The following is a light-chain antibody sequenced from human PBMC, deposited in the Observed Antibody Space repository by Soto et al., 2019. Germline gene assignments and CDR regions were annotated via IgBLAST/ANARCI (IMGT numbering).Light chain of an antibody. CDR2: AAS. J-gene: IGKJ1*01. Sequence: DIQLTQSPSFLSASLGDRVTITCRASQGISSYLAWYQQKPGKAPKLLIYAASTLQSGVPSRFSGSGSGTEFTLTISSLQPEDFATYYCLQHNSYPRTFGQGTKVDIK. V-gene: IGKV1-9*01. CDR3: LQHNSYPRT. CDR1: QGISSY.